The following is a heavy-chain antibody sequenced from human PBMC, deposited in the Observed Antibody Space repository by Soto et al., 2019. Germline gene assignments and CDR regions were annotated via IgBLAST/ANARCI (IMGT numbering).Heavy chain of an antibody. CDR2: IWYDGSNK. V-gene: IGHV3-33*01. J-gene: IGHJ4*02. CDR3: ARGGTDYGGNSDY. D-gene: IGHD4-17*01. Sequence: QVQLVEYGGGVVQPGRSLRLSCAASGFTFSSYGMHWVRQAPGKGLEWVAVIWYDGSNKYYADSVKGRFTISRDNSKNTLYLQMNSLRAEDTAVYYCARGGTDYGGNSDYWGQGTLVTVSS. CDR1: GFTFSSYG.